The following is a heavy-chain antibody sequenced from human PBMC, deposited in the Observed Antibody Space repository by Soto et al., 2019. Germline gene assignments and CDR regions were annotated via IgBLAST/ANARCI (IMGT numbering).Heavy chain of an antibody. V-gene: IGHV3-30-3*01. CDR2: ASPTETIK. D-gene: IGHD2-2*01. J-gene: IGHJ4*02. CDR3: ARDPIPGAPDYLDY. Sequence: QVHLVESGGGVVQPGRSLRLSCVASGFTFSTHVLHWVHQAPGKGLEWVAVASPTETIKIYADSVKGRFTISRDNSRSTLYLQMNSLRPEDTAIYYCARDPIPGAPDYLDYWGQGTLVTVSS. CDR1: GFTFSTHV.